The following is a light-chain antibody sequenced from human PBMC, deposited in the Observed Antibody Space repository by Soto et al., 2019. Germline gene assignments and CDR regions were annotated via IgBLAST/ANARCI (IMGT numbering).Light chain of an antibody. J-gene: IGKJ2*01. Sequence: DIVMTQSPDSLAVSLGERATINCKSSQSVLYSSNNKNYLAWYRQKPGQPPKLLIYWASTRESGVPDRFSGSASGTDCTLTIYSLPAEDVGVYYCQQYFSPPYTFGQGTKLEIK. CDR1: QSVLYSSNNKNY. CDR2: WAS. V-gene: IGKV4-1*01. CDR3: QQYFSPPYT.